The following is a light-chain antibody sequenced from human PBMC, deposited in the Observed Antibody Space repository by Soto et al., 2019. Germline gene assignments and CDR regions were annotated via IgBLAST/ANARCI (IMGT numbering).Light chain of an antibody. CDR1: SGDVGRYNY. J-gene: IGLJ2*01. CDR2: DVS. CDR3: SSYTSSSTLV. V-gene: IGLV2-14*03. Sequence: QSALTQPASVSGSPGQSITISCTGTSGDVGRYNYVSWYQPHPGKAPKLMIYDVSNRTSGVSNRFSGSKSGTTASLSISGLQAEYEAEYDCSSYTSSSTLVFGGGTKLTVL.